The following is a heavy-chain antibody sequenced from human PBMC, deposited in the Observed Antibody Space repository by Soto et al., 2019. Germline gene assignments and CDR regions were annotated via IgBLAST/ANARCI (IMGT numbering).Heavy chain of an antibody. CDR1: GGILTNYT. Sequence: QVQLEQSGAEMKRPGSSVKVSCETSGGILTNYTFSWVRQAPGQGLEWMGWIIPVLNVANYAQKLHDRIAVTADKSTSTAFLELTDLISEDTAIYFCARAPTASSPFDYWGQGTLVTVSS. CDR2: IIPVLNVA. V-gene: IGHV1-69*02. CDR3: ARAPTASSPFDY. D-gene: IGHD1-26*01. J-gene: IGHJ4*02.